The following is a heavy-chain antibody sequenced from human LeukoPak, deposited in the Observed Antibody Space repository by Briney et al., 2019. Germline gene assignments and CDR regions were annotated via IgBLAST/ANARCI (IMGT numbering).Heavy chain of an antibody. Sequence: PGGSLRLSCAASGFTLSSYAMSWVRQAPGKGLEWVSSISASGGSTNYADSVKGRFTISRDISKNTVYLKMHSLRAEDTAVYYCAKVMKGSERLTMVRGVIIKTARLYYMDVWGKGTTVTVSS. CDR1: GFTLSSYA. J-gene: IGHJ6*03. CDR3: AKVMKGSERLTMVRGVIIKTARLYYMDV. D-gene: IGHD3-10*01. CDR2: ISASGGST. V-gene: IGHV3-23*01.